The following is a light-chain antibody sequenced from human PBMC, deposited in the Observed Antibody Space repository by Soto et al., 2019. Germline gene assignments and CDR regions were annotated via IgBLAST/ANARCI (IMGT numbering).Light chain of an antibody. CDR2: GAS. J-gene: IGKJ5*01. CDR3: QQYVSPPIP. CDR1: QSVTSTY. Sequence: ENGLTQSSCALSLSPGERATLSCRASQSVTSTYLGWYQQKPGQAPSLLIYGASSRATGIPDRFSGSGSGTDFTLTISRLEPEDFAVYYCQQYVSPPIPFGHGTRLEI. V-gene: IGKV3-20*01.